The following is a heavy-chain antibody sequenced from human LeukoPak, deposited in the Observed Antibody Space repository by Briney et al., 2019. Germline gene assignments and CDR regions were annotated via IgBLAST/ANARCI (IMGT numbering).Heavy chain of an antibody. D-gene: IGHD4-23*01. CDR3: ARGNYDGYYFDY. J-gene: IGHJ4*02. CDR2: MTPNSGNS. Sequence: GASVKVPCKASGYTFTSYDINWVRQASGQGLEWMGWMTPNSGNSGYAQKFQGRVTMTRNTSIGTAYMELRSLTSEDAAVYYCARGNYDGYYFDYWGQGTLVTVSS. CDR1: GYTFTSYD. V-gene: IGHV1-8*01.